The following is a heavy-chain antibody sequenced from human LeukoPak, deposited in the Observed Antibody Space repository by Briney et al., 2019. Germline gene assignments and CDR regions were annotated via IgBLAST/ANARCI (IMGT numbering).Heavy chain of an antibody. D-gene: IGHD2-8*02. Sequence: GGSLRLSCAASGFTFSGSAIHWVRQASGKGLEWVGRIRSKANTYATPYTASVKGRFTISRDDSKNMAFLQMNSLKTEDTAVYYCTSEVLSMGGGWFDPWGQGTLVTVSS. V-gene: IGHV3-73*01. CDR2: IRSKANTYAT. J-gene: IGHJ5*02. CDR1: GFTFSGSA. CDR3: TSEVLSMGGGWFDP.